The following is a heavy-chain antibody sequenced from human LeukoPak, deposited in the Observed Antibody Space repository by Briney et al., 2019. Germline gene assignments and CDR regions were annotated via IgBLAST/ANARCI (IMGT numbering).Heavy chain of an antibody. Sequence: ASVKLSCKSSGYTFTGYYMHWVRQAPGQGLEWMGWINPNSGGTNYAQKFQGRVTITADKSTSTAYMELSSLRSEDTAVYYCARGEEYQLLDYYYYYYYMDVWGKGTTVTVSS. CDR2: INPNSGGT. CDR1: GYTFTGYY. D-gene: IGHD2-2*01. CDR3: ARGEEYQLLDYYYYYYYMDV. J-gene: IGHJ6*03. V-gene: IGHV1-2*02.